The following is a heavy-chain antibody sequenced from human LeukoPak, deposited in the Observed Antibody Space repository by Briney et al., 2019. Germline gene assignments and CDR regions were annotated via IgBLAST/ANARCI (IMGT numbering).Heavy chain of an antibody. V-gene: IGHV5-51*07. CDR3: ARLARYDILTGYIDY. Sequence: GESLKTSCKGSGYSFTDYRIGWVHQIPGKGLERMWISYPHNSDPTHSPSFHGQVTISADKSLSTASLQWSSLKASDTAMYYCARLARYDILTGYIDYWGQGTLVTVSS. J-gene: IGHJ4*02. CDR2: SYPHNSDP. CDR1: GYSFTDYR. D-gene: IGHD3-9*01.